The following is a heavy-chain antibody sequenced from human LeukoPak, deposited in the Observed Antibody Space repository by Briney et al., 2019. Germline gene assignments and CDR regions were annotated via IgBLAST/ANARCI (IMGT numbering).Heavy chain of an antibody. V-gene: IGHV4-59*01. CDR3: ARVMVTTGWFDP. J-gene: IGHJ5*02. CDR2: IYYSGST. Sequence: SETLSLTCSVSGGSMNSYYWSWIRQSPGKGLEWIGYIYYSGSTNYNPSLKSRVTISVDTSKNQFSLKLSSVTAADTAVYYCARVMVTTGWFDPWGQGTLVTVSS. CDR1: GGSMNSYY. D-gene: IGHD4-17*01.